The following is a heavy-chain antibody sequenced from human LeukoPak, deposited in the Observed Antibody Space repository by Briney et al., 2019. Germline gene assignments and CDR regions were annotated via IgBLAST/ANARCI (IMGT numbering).Heavy chain of an antibody. Sequence: GGSLRLSRAASGFTFDDYTMHWVRQAPGKGLEWVPLISWDGGSTYYADSVKGRFTISRDNSKNSLYLQMNSLRTEDTALYYCAKDIGYSYGSGYFDYWGQGTLVTVSS. J-gene: IGHJ4*02. CDR1: GFTFDDYT. CDR2: ISWDGGST. D-gene: IGHD5-18*01. V-gene: IGHV3-43*01. CDR3: AKDIGYSYGSGYFDY.